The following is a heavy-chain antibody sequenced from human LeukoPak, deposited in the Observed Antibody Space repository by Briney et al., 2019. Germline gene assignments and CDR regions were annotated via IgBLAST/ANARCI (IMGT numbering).Heavy chain of an antibody. J-gene: IGHJ4*02. CDR1: GYSFTTYY. D-gene: IGHD5-18*01. CDR2: INPSGGST. CDR3: ARDTYSYGLFDY. Sequence: GASVKVSCKASGYSFTTYYMHWVRQAPGQGLEWMGIINPSGGSTSYAQKFQGRVTMTRDTSTSTVYMELSGLRSEDTAVYYCARDTYSYGLFDYWGQGTLVTVSS. V-gene: IGHV1-46*01.